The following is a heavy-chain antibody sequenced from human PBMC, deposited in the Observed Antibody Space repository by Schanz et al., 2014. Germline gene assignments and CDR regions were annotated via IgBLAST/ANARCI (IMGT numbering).Heavy chain of an antibody. Sequence: EVQLAESGGGLVQPGGSLRLSCAVSGFTVSSNHMSWVRQAPGKGLEWVSVIYSGIGAYYADSVKDRFTVSRDNSKNTVYLQMNRLRAEDTAVYYCARVQHYDPSGWGYFDYWGQGALVTVSS. CDR1: GFTVSSNH. J-gene: IGHJ4*02. V-gene: IGHV3-66*01. CDR2: IYSGIGA. D-gene: IGHD3-22*01. CDR3: ARVQHYDPSGWGYFDY.